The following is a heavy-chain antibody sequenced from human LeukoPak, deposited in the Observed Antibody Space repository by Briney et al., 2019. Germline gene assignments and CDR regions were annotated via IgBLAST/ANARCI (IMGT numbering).Heavy chain of an antibody. CDR1: GFSLTTNEVA. D-gene: IGHD5-24*01. V-gene: IGHV2-5*02. CDR2: IYWDDEK. CDR3: AHTRWTRGYFDY. Sequence: ESGPTLVNPTQTLTLTCTFSGFSLTTNEVAVGWIRQPPGKALEWLALIYWDDEKRYRPSLKDRLTITKDTSKNQVVLTMTNMDPVDTGTYYCAHTRWTRGYFDYWGQGTLVTVSS. J-gene: IGHJ4*02.